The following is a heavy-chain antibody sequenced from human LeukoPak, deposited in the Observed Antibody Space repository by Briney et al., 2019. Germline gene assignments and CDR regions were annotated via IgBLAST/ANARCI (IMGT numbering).Heavy chain of an antibody. CDR2: IDPSDSYT. CDR1: GYSFTSYW. V-gene: IGHV5-10-1*01. J-gene: IGHJ5*02. CDR3: APHRGGLEDLTFDP. D-gene: IGHD3-10*01. Sequence: GESLPISCKGSGYSFTSYWISWVRQMPGKGLEWMGRIDPSDSYTNYSPSFQGHVTISADKSTSTAYLQWSSLKASDTAMYYCAPHRGGLEDLTFDPWGQGTLVTVSS.